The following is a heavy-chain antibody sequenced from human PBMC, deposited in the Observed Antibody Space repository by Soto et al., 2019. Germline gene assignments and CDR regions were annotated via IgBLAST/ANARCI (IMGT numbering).Heavy chain of an antibody. Sequence: PXETLSLTCSVSGCSITSANWWTWVRQPPGGGLEWIGEISHSGITNYKASLKSRVTMSVDKTKNDVSLKLTSVTAADTAVYYCARVLRGWFDHWGQGTPVTVS. CDR3: ARVLRGWFDH. V-gene: IGHV4-4*02. J-gene: IGHJ5*02. CDR2: ISHSGIT. CDR1: GCSITSANW.